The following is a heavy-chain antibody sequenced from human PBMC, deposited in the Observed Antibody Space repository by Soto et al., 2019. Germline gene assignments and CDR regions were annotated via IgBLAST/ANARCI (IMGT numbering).Heavy chain of an antibody. CDR3: SRGTPGDY. CDR1: GGSISSYY. Sequence: QVQLQESGPGLVKPSETLSLTCTVSGGSISSYYWSWIRQPPGKGLEWIGYIYYSGSTNYNPSLKSRVTISVDTSKNQFSLKLSSVTAADTAVYYCSRGTPGDYWGQGTLVTVSS. J-gene: IGHJ4*02. D-gene: IGHD3-10*01. V-gene: IGHV4-59*01. CDR2: IYYSGST.